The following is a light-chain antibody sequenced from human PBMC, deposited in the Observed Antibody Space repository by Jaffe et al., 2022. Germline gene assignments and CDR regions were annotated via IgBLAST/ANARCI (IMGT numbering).Light chain of an antibody. V-gene: IGLV2-11*01. J-gene: IGLJ2*01. CDR2: DVT. CDR1: SSDVGGYNF. CDR3: CSYAGTYTLV. Sequence: QSALTQARSVSGSPGQSVTISCTGTSSDVGGYNFVSWYQHNPGKAPKLMIYDVTKRPSGVSTRFSGSKSANTASLTISGLQAEDEADYYCCSYAGTYTLVFGGGTKLTVL.